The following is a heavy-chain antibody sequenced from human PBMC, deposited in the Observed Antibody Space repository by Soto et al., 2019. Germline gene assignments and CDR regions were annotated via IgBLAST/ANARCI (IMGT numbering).Heavy chain of an antibody. D-gene: IGHD5-12*01. CDR2: IIPIFGTA. Sequence: GASVKVSCKASGGTFSSYAISWVRQAPGQGLEWMGGIIPIFGTANYAQKFQGRVTITADESTSTAYMELSSLRSEDTAVYYCARSIVATILTPSYYYYGMDVWGQGATVTVSS. CDR1: GGTFSSYA. J-gene: IGHJ6*02. CDR3: ARSIVATILTPSYYYYGMDV. V-gene: IGHV1-69*13.